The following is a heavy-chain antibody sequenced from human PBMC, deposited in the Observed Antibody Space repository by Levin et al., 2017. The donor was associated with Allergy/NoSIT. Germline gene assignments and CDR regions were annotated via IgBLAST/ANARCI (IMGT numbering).Heavy chain of an antibody. J-gene: IGHJ4*02. D-gene: IGHD2-15*01. CDR1: GGSISSYY. V-gene: IGHV4-59*01. Sequence: AGGSLRLSCTVSGGSISSYYWSWIRQPPGKGLEWIGYIYYSGSTNYNPSLKSRVTISVDTSKNQFSLKLSSVTAADTAVYYCARGGYCSGGSCHPDYWGQGTLVTVSS. CDR2: IYYSGST. CDR3: ARGGYCSGGSCHPDY.